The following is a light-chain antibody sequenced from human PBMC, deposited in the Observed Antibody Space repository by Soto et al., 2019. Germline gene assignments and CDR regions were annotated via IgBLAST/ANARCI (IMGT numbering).Light chain of an antibody. CDR3: QQYSDSPPT. Sequence: IVLTQSPGTLSLSPGDRATLSCRASQRVSSRYLAWYQQKPGQAPSLLIFGASNRATGIPDRFSGSGSGTDFNFTIVRLEPEDFAMYYCQQYSDSPPTFGQGTKVDI. CDR2: GAS. CDR1: QRVSSRY. J-gene: IGKJ1*01. V-gene: IGKV3-20*01.